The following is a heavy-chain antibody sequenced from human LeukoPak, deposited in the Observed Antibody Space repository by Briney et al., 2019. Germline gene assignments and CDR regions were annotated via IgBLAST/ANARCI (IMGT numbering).Heavy chain of an antibody. D-gene: IGHD1-26*01. J-gene: IGHJ3*02. CDR1: GFTFSSYS. CDR2: ISSSSRCM. Sequence: QPGGSLRLSCAASGFTFSSYSMNWVRLAPGKGLEWVSSISSSSRCMYYADSVKGRFTISRDNAKNSLYLQMNSLRAEDTAVYYCAKEGAASAFDIWGQGSMVTVSS. V-gene: IGHV3-21*01. CDR3: AKEGAASAFDI.